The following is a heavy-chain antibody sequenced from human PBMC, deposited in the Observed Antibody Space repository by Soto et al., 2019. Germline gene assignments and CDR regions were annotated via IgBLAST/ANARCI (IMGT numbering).Heavy chain of an antibody. D-gene: IGHD6-13*01. J-gene: IGHJ6*02. Sequence: SVKVSCRASGGTFSSDAISWVRQAPGQGLEWMGGIIPIFGTANYAQNFQGRVTITRDASASTAYMELSSLRSQDTAVYYCATSTIDTSTWKQYFYGMDVWGQGSTVTVSS. CDR2: IIPIFGTA. V-gene: IGHV1-69*05. CDR1: GGTFSSDA. CDR3: ATSTIDTSTWKQYFYGMDV.